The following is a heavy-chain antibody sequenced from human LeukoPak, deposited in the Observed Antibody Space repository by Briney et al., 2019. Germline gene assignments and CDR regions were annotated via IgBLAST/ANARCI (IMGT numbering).Heavy chain of an antibody. D-gene: IGHD3-22*01. V-gene: IGHV3-7*01. Sequence: PGGSLRLSCAASGFTFSSYWMSWVRQAPGKGLEWVANIKQDGNEKYYVDSVKGRFTVSRDNAKNSLYLQMNSLRAEDTAVYYCARVSSSGYYSANFDYWGQGTLVTVSS. CDR2: IKQDGNEK. J-gene: IGHJ4*02. CDR1: GFTFSSYW. CDR3: ARVSSSGYYSANFDY.